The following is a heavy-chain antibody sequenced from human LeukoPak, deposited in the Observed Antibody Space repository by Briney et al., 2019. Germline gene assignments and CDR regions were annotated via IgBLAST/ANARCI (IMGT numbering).Heavy chain of an antibody. CDR3: AKDFSVGVTMIRGPFDP. Sequence: GGSLRLSCAASGFTFSSYAMSWVRQAPGKGLEWVSGISGSGGSTYYADSMKGRFTISRDNSKNTLYLQINSLRAEDTAVYYCAKDFSVGVTMIRGPFDPWGQGTLVTVSS. CDR2: ISGSGGST. J-gene: IGHJ5*02. D-gene: IGHD3-10*01. CDR1: GFTFSSYA. V-gene: IGHV3-23*01.